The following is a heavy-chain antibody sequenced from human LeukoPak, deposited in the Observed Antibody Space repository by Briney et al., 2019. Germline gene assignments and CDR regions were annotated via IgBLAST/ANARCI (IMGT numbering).Heavy chain of an antibody. CDR1: GFTFSSYA. CDR2: TSGSGGSR. V-gene: IGHV3-23*01. Sequence: PGGSLRLSCAASGFTFSSYAMSWVRQASGKGLECVSGTSGSGGSRYYADSVKGRFTISRDNSKNTLYLQMNSLRVEDTAVYHCAKRYGLGSSPFDYWGQGALVTVSS. D-gene: IGHD3-10*01. CDR3: AKRYGLGSSPFDY. J-gene: IGHJ4*02.